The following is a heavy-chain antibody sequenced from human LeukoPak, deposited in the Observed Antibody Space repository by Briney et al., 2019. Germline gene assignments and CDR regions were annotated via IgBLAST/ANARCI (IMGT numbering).Heavy chain of an antibody. CDR1: GGSISSGAFY. CDR3: ARGGSNGFPGRY. J-gene: IGHJ4*02. D-gene: IGHD2-8*01. Sequence: SQTLSLTCTVSGGSISSGAFYWGWIRQHPGKGLEWIGYIYHSGSTHYNPSLKSRVTISGDTSKNQFSLKLSSMTAADTAVYYCARGGSNGFPGRYWGQGTLVTVSS. CDR2: IYHSGST. V-gene: IGHV4-31*03.